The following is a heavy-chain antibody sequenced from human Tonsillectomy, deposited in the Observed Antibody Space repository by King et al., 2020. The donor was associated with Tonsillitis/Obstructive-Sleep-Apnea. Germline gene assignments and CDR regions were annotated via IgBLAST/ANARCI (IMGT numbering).Heavy chain of an antibody. Sequence: QLVQSGGGLVQPGRSLRLSCAATGFTFDDYAMYWVRPAPGKGLEWVPGISWDSGSRGYAFSVKGRFTISRDNAKNSLYLQMNSLRAEDTALYYCAKDLIIATSGTPGDALDIWGQGTMVTVSS. CDR2: ISWDSGSR. D-gene: IGHD6-13*01. CDR1: GFTFDDYA. J-gene: IGHJ3*02. V-gene: IGHV3-9*01. CDR3: AKDLIIATSGTPGDALDI.